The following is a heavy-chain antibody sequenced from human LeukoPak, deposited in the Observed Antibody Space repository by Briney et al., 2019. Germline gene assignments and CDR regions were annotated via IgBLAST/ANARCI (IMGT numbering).Heavy chain of an antibody. D-gene: IGHD3-10*01. Sequence: SETLSLTCTVSGGSISSSSYYWGWIRQPPGKGLEWIGSIYHSGSTYYNPSLKSRVTISVDTSKNQFSLKLSSVTAADTAVYYCARDPPRGAVTTNWFDPWGQGTLVTVSS. V-gene: IGHV4-39*07. J-gene: IGHJ5*02. CDR2: IYHSGST. CDR1: GGSISSSSYY. CDR3: ARDPPRGAVTTNWFDP.